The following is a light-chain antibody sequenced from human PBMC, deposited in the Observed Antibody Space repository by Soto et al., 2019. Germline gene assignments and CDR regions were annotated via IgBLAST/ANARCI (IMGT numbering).Light chain of an antibody. CDR3: QLYTSYPWT. Sequence: DMQMSQSPSTLSGSVGDRVTITCRASQTISSWLAWYQQKPGKAPKLLIYKASRLESGVPSRISGSGSGTEFTLTISSLQPDDFATYYCQLYTSYPWTLGQGTKVDIK. CDR2: KAS. J-gene: IGKJ1*01. CDR1: QTISSW. V-gene: IGKV1-5*03.